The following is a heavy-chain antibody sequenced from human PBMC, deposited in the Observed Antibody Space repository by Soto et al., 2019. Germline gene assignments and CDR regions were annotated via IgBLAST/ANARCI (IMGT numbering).Heavy chain of an antibody. J-gene: IGHJ4*02. Sequence: GGSLRLSCAASGFTFSSYGMHWVRQAPGKGLEWVAVISYDGSNKCYADSVKGRFTISRDNSKNTLYLQMNSLRAEDTAVYYCAKDAVSSSWYSRGLKHYFDYWGQGTLVTVSS. CDR2: ISYDGSNK. CDR1: GFTFSSYG. CDR3: AKDAVSSSWYSRGLKHYFDY. V-gene: IGHV3-30*18. D-gene: IGHD6-13*01.